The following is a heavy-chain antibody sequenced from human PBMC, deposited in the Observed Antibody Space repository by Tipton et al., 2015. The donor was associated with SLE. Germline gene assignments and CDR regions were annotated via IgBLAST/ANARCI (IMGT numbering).Heavy chain of an antibody. V-gene: IGHV3-21*01. Sequence: SLRLSCAASKFTFSTYGMNWVRQAPGKGLEWVSSIGTSGDYKYYVDSVKGRFTVSRDNAENSLYLQMDSLTAEDTAVYYCARGVAGYFYYCYLDVWGKGTTVTIPS. J-gene: IGHJ6*03. CDR1: KFTFSTYG. CDR3: ARGVAGYFYYCYLDV. CDR2: IGTSGDYK.